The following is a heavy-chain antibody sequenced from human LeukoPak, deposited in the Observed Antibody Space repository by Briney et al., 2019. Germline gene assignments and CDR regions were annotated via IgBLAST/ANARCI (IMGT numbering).Heavy chain of an antibody. CDR1: GFTFSSYA. CDR3: AKDEVAYCGGDCFSHY. Sequence: GGSLRLSCAASGFTFSSYAMHWVRQAPGKGLEWVAVISYDGSNKYYADSVKGRFTISRDNSKNTLYLQMNSLRAEDTAVYYCAKDEVAYCGGDCFSHYWGQGTLVTVSS. CDR2: ISYDGSNK. J-gene: IGHJ4*02. V-gene: IGHV3-30*04. D-gene: IGHD2-21*02.